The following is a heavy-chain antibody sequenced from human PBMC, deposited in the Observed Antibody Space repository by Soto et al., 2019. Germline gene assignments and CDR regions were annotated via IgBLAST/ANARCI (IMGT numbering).Heavy chain of an antibody. CDR3: AKVAAFIRGSPF. V-gene: IGHV3-48*03. Sequence: EVQLVESGGDLVHPGGSLRLSCTASGFAFSGSAMNWFRQTPGKGLEWLAYITGSGGTWFHADSVTGAFSISRDNAKTSLFLEINTLAADEAGGYYSAKVAAFIRGSPFWGQGALVTVSS. D-gene: IGHD5-12*01. CDR1: GFAFSGSA. J-gene: IGHJ4*02. CDR2: ITGSGGTW.